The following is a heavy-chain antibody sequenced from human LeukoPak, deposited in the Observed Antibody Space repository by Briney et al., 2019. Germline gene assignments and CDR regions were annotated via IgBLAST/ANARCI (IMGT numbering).Heavy chain of an antibody. V-gene: IGHV4-59*01. D-gene: IGHD3-22*01. CDR2: IYYSGST. CDR1: GGSISSYY. CDR3: ARGIYYDSSGYYPYYYYYYGMDV. Sequence: PSETLSLTCTVSGGSISSYYWSWIRQPPGKGLEWIGYIYYSGSTNYNPSLKSRVTISVDTSKNQFSLKLSSVTAADTAVYYCARGIYYDSSGYYPYYYYYYGMDVWGQGTTVTVSS. J-gene: IGHJ6*02.